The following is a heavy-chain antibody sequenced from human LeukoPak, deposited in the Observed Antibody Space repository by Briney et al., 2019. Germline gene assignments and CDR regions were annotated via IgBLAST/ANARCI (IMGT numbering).Heavy chain of an antibody. Sequence: GGSLILSCAASGFTFKTYGMHWVRQAPGKGLEWVALIWYDGSENYYADSVEGRFTTSRDNPKNTLYLQMNNLRAEDTALYYCARDSADGGKSGYYFDHWGEGTLVTVSS. CDR2: IWYDGSEN. CDR3: ARDSADGGKSGYYFDH. V-gene: IGHV3-33*01. J-gene: IGHJ4*02. CDR1: GFTFKTYG. D-gene: IGHD4-23*01.